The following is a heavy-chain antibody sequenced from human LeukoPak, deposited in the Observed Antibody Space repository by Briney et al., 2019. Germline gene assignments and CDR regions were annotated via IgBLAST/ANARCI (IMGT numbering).Heavy chain of an antibody. J-gene: IGHJ4*02. D-gene: IGHD2-15*01. CDR1: GYTFTGYY. V-gene: IGHV1-2*02. Sequence: ASVNVSCQASGYTFTGYYMHWVRQAPGQGLEWMGWINPNSGDTNYAQKFQGRVTMTRDTSINTAYMELTRLTSDDTAVYYCARVYSIRSFDYWGQGTLVTVSS. CDR3: ARVYSIRSFDY. CDR2: INPNSGDT.